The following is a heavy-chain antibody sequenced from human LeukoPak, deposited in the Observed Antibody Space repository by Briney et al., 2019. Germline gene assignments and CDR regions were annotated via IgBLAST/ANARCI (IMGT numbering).Heavy chain of an antibody. Sequence: PSETLSLTCAVSGGSISRSNWWSWVRQPPGKGLQWIGEIHHSGSTYYNPSLKSRVTISVDTSKNQFSLKLSSVTAADTAVYYCARDRGIAVANDYWGQGTLVTVSS. CDR1: GGSISRSNW. D-gene: IGHD6-13*01. CDR3: ARDRGIAVANDY. CDR2: IHHSGST. J-gene: IGHJ4*02. V-gene: IGHV4-4*02.